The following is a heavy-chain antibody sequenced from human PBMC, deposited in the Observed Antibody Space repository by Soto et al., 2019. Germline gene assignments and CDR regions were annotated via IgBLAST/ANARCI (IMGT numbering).Heavy chain of an antibody. J-gene: IGHJ4*02. V-gene: IGHV1-45*02. Sequence: SVKVSCKASGYTFTYRYLHWVRQAPGQALEWMGWITPFNGNTNYAQKFQDRVTITRDRSMSTAYMELSSLKASDTAMYYCATGGYCTTTSCYNFFDYWGQGSLVTVSS. CDR3: ATGGYCTTTSCYNFFDY. D-gene: IGHD2-2*02. CDR2: ITPFNGNT. CDR1: GYTFTYRY.